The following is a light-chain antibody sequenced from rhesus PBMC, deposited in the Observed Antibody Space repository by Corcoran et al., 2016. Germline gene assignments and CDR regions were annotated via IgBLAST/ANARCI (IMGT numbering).Light chain of an antibody. Sequence: DIQMTQSPSSLSASVGDRVTITCRASQTISSYLAWYQQKPGKVPKLLIDAASSLESGVPSRFSGSGSGTEFTLTSSSLQPEDFATYYCQQHNSHPLTFGGGTKVEIK. J-gene: IGKJ4*01. CDR1: QTISSY. CDR3: QQHNSHPLT. CDR2: AAS. V-gene: IGKV1-44*02.